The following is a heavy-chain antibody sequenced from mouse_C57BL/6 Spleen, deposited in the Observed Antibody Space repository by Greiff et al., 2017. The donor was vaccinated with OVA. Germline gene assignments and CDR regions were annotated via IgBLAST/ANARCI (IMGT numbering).Heavy chain of an antibody. CDR2: IYPGDGDT. CDR3: ARESNYFDY. D-gene: IGHD1-3*01. Sequence: VQLQESGPELVKPGASVKISCKASGYAFSSSWMNWVQQRPGKGLEWIGRIYPGDGDTNYNGKFKGKGTLTADKSSSTAYMQLSSLTSEDSAVYFCARESNYFDYWGKGTTLTVSS. J-gene: IGHJ2*01. V-gene: IGHV1-82*01. CDR1: GYAFSSSW.